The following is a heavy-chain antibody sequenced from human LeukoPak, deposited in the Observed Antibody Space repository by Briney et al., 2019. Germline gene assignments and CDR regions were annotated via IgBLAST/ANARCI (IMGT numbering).Heavy chain of an antibody. Sequence: PGSSLRLSCAASGFTFRSYGLHWVRQAPGKGLEWVAVISYDGSNKYYADSVKGRFNISRDNSKNTLYLQMNSLRAEDTVVYYCARDAFYDSSGSGFDYWGQGTLVTVSS. CDR2: ISYDGSNK. CDR1: GFTFRSYG. D-gene: IGHD3-22*01. CDR3: ARDAFYDSSGSGFDY. J-gene: IGHJ4*02. V-gene: IGHV3-30*03.